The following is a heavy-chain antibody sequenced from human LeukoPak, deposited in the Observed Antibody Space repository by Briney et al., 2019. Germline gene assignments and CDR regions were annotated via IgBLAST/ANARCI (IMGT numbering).Heavy chain of an antibody. D-gene: IGHD3-22*01. CDR1: GYTFTSYG. Sequence: ASVKVSCKASGYTFTSYGISWVRQAPGQGLEWMGWISAYNGNTNYAQKLQGRVTMTTDTSTSTAYMELRSLRSDDTAVYYCARQAPYYYDSSGYYYNWGQGTLVTVSS. CDR3: ARQAPYYYDSSGYYYN. J-gene: IGHJ4*02. CDR2: ISAYNGNT. V-gene: IGHV1-18*01.